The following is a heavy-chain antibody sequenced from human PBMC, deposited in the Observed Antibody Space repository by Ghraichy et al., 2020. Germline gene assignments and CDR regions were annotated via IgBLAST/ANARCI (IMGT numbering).Heavy chain of an antibody. V-gene: IGHV3-20*04. D-gene: IGHD3-22*01. CDR2: INWNGDFT. J-gene: IGHJ4*02. Sequence: GGSLRLSCAASGFTFDDYGMSWVRQAPGRRLEWVSGINWNGDFTGYAQSVKGRFTVSRDNARNSLYLQMNRVRPEDTALYYCARGHSSGFYLFDDWGQGTLVTVSS. CDR3: ARGHSSGFYLFDD. CDR1: GFTFDDYG.